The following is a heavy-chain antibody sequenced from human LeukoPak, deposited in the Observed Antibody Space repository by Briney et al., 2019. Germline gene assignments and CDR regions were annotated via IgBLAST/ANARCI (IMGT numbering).Heavy chain of an antibody. Sequence: PSETLSLTCAVYGGSFSGYYWSWIRQPPGKGLEWIGEINHCGSTNYNPSLKSRVTISVDTSKNQFSLKLSSVTAADTAVYYCARGMHDFWSASYYYYYMDVWGKGTTVTVSS. D-gene: IGHD3-3*01. CDR3: ARGMHDFWSASYYYYYMDV. J-gene: IGHJ6*03. CDR1: GGSFSGYY. CDR2: INHCGST. V-gene: IGHV4-34*01.